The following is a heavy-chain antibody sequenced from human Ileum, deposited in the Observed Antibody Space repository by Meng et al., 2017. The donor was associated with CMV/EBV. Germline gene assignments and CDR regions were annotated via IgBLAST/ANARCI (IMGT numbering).Heavy chain of an antibody. J-gene: IGHJ5*02. V-gene: IGHV4-34*02. CDR3: VRRGRGSEP. CDR2: INHEGNT. CDR1: GGSFIEYF. D-gene: IGHD1-26*01. Sequence: QVQLQQWGEGLLKPSETLSLTCPFYGGSFIEYFWTWIRQSPGKGLEWIGEINHEGNTKYNPSLKSRVTISKDTSKKQFSLRMTSVTAADTATYYCVRRGRGSEPWGQGTLVTVSS.